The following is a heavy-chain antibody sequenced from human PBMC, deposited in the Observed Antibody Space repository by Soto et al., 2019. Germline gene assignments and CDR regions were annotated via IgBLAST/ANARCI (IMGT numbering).Heavy chain of an antibody. V-gene: IGHV1-18*01. Sequence: QVQLVQSGAEVKKPGASVKVSCKASGYTFTSYGISWVRQAPGQGLEWMGWISAYNGNTNYAQKLQGRVTMTTDTSTSTAYMELRSLRSDDTAVYYCARDYDILTGYYNTPPRNWFDPWGQGTLVTVSS. D-gene: IGHD3-9*01. CDR1: GYTFTSYG. CDR3: ARDYDILTGYYNTPPRNWFDP. J-gene: IGHJ5*02. CDR2: ISAYNGNT.